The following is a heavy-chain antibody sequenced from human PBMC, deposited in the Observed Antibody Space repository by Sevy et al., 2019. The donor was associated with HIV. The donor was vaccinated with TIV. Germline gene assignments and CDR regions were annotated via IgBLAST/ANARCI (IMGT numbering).Heavy chain of an antibody. CDR2: INPSGGST. CDR3: ARDHSSGDAFDI. CDR1: GYTFTSYY. J-gene: IGHJ3*02. D-gene: IGHD3-22*01. V-gene: IGHV1-46*01. Sequence: ASVKVSCKASGYTFTSYYMHWVRQAPGQGLEWMGIINPSGGSTSYAQKFQGRVTMTRDTSTSTVYMEQSSLRSEDTAVYYCARDHSSGDAFDIWGQGTMVTVSS.